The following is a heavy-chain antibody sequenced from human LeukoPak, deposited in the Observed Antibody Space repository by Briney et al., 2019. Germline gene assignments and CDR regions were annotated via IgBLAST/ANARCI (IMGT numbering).Heavy chain of an antibody. Sequence: GIIYPGDSDTRYSPSFQGQVTISADKSISTAYLQWSSLKASDTAMYYCARQDGSSWYYFDYWGQGTLVTVSS. J-gene: IGHJ4*02. D-gene: IGHD6-13*01. CDR2: IYPGDSDT. CDR3: ARQDGSSWYYFDY. V-gene: IGHV5-51*01.